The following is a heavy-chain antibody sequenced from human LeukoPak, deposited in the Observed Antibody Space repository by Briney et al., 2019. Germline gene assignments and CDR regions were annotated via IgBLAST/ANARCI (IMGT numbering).Heavy chain of an antibody. CDR1: GGSISSYY. J-gene: IGHJ4*02. Sequence: SETLSLTCTVSGGSISSYYWSWIRQPPGKGLEWIGYIYYSGSTNYNPSLKSRVTISVDTSKNQFSLKLKLSSVTAADTAVYYCARAPQYSSSRVGLVDYWGQGTLVSVSS. D-gene: IGHD6-6*01. V-gene: IGHV4-59*08. CDR3: ARAPQYSSSRVGLVDY. CDR2: IYYSGST.